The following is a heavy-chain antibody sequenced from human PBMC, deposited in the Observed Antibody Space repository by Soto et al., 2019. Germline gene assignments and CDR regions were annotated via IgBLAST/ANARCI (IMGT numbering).Heavy chain of an antibody. Sequence: EVPLVESGGGLVQPGGSLRLSCVDSGFPFSSYWMSWFRQAPVKGLEWVGNIKQDGSEENYVDSVKGRFTISTDNAKNSMYLQRNSLRVEDTAVYYSARIAASGRGGDVWGKGT. D-gene: IGHD6-13*01. CDR3: ARIAASGRGGDV. J-gene: IGHJ6*03. CDR2: IKQDGSEE. V-gene: IGHV3-7*01. CDR1: GFPFSSYW.